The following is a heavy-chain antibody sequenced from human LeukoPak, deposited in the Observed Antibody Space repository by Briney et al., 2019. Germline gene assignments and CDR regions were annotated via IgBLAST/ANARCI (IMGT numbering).Heavy chain of an antibody. Sequence: GGSLRLSCAASGFTFSSYSMNWVRQAPGKGLEWVSAISGSGGSTYYADSVKGRFTISRDNSKNTLYLQMNSLRAEDTAVYYCARKAGYCSSTSCYRFDYWGQGTPVTVSS. D-gene: IGHD2-2*02. J-gene: IGHJ4*02. CDR3: ARKAGYCSSTSCYRFDY. CDR1: GFTFSSYS. V-gene: IGHV3-23*01. CDR2: ISGSGGST.